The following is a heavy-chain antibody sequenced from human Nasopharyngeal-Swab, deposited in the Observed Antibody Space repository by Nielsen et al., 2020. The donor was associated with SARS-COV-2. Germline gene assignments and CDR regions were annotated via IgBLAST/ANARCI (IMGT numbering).Heavy chain of an antibody. CDR1: GFTFSNYA. J-gene: IGHJ4*02. V-gene: IGHV3-23*01. CDR2: ISGSGAHT. D-gene: IGHD6-19*01. CDR3: AKDGGGWLTSGWYYFDF. Sequence: ETLSLTCAASGFTFSNYAMTWVRQAPGRGLEWVSSISGSGAHTYYADSVKGRFTISRDNSKHTVFLQMNSLRAEDTALFFCAKDGGGWLTSGWYYFDFWGQGSQVTVSS.